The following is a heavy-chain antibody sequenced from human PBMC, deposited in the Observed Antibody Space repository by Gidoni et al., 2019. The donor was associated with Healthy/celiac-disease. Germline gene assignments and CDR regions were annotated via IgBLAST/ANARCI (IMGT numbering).Heavy chain of an antibody. Sequence: EVQLVESGGGLVQPGGSLSLSCAASGFTFSSYDMHWVRQATGKGLEWVSAIGTAGDPYYPGSVKGRFTISRENAKNSLYLQMNSLRAGDTAVYYCARDRWYYGSGFYGMDVWGQGTTVTVSS. J-gene: IGHJ6*02. D-gene: IGHD3-10*01. CDR2: IGTAGDP. CDR1: GFTFSSYD. CDR3: ARDRWYYGSGFYGMDV. V-gene: IGHV3-13*05.